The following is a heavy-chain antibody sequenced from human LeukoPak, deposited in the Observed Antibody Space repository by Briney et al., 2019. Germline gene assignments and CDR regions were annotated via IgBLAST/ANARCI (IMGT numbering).Heavy chain of an antibody. CDR1: GYTFTSYY. CDR2: INPSGGST. CDR3: ARDLSGSSSSRGFDP. D-gene: IGHD6-6*01. V-gene: IGHV1-46*01. J-gene: IGHJ5*02. Sequence: GASVKVFCKASGYTFTSYYMHWVRQAPGQGLEWMGIINPSGGSTSYAQKFQGRVTMTRDMSTSTVYMELSSLRSEDTAVYYCARDLSGSSSSRGFDPWGQGTLVTVSS.